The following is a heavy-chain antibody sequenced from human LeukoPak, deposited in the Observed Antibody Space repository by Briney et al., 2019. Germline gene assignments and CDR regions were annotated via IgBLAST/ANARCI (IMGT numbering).Heavy chain of an antibody. D-gene: IGHD4-17*01. CDR1: GGTFSSYA. Sequence: ASVKVSCKASGGTFSSYAISWVRQAPGQGLEWMGGIIPIFGTANYAQKFQGRVTITADESTSTAYMELSSLRSEDTAVYYCARDPTLDYGDYRDYWGQGTLVTVSS. CDR2: IIPIFGTA. CDR3: ARDPTLDYGDYRDY. J-gene: IGHJ4*02. V-gene: IGHV1-69*13.